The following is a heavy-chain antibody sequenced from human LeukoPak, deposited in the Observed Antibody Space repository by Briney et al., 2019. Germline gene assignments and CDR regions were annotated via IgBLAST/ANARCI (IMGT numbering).Heavy chain of an antibody. CDR2: ISYDGSNK. CDR3: ARARPGPETMDV. V-gene: IGHV3-30*04. J-gene: IGHJ6*02. D-gene: IGHD1-14*01. Sequence: GRSLRLSCAASGFTFSSYAMHWVRQAPGKGLEWVAVISYDGSNKYYADSVKGRFTISRDNSKNTLYLQMNSLRAEDTAVYYCARARPGPETMDVWGQGTTVTVSS. CDR1: GFTFSSYA.